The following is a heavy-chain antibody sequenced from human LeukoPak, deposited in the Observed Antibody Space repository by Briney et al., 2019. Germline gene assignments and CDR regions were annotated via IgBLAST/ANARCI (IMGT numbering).Heavy chain of an antibody. D-gene: IGHD5-12*01. CDR1: GGSFSGYY. J-gene: IGHJ6*02. CDR2: INHSGST. Sequence: KPSETLSLTCAVYGGSFSGYYWSWIRQPPGKGLEWIGEINHSGSTNYNPSLKSRVTISVDTSKNQFSLKLSSVTAADTAVYYCAGSYSGYDSGYYYGMDVWGQGTTVTVSS. CDR3: AGSYSGYDSGYYYGMDV. V-gene: IGHV4-34*01.